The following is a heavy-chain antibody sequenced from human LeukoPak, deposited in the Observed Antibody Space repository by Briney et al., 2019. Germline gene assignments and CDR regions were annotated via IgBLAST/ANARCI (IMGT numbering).Heavy chain of an antibody. J-gene: IGHJ6*03. CDR1: GFTFSTFA. CDR2: INSDGSST. D-gene: IGHD2-15*01. V-gene: IGHV3-74*01. CDR3: AKNGDRGAYCSGGSCYPYYYYYMDV. Sequence: GSLSLSCAASGFTFSTFAMIWVRQAPGKGLVWVSRINSDGSSTSYADSVKGRFTISRDNAKNTLFLQVNSLRAEDTAIYYCAKNGDRGAYCSGGSCYPYYYYYMDVWGKGTTVTISS.